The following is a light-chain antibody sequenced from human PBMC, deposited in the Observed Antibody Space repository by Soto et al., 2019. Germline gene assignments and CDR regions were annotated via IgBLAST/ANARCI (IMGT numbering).Light chain of an antibody. CDR2: MAS. J-gene: IGKJ1*01. CDR3: QKYNNYSRT. Sequence: DIQMTQSPSTLSASVGDRVTITCRASQSISTWLAWYQQKPGKAPNLLIYMASTLKSGVPSRFSGSGSGTAFTLTISSLQPDDFATYYCQKYNNYSRTFGQGTKVEIK. CDR1: QSISTW. V-gene: IGKV1-5*03.